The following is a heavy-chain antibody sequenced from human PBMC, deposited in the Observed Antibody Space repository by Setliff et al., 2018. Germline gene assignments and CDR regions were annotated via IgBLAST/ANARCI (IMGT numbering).Heavy chain of an antibody. Sequence: PSETLSLTCAVSVYSISRDCHWGWIRQPPGKGLEWIGSIYYSGNTYYNASLKGRVTISGDTSKNQFSLKLSSVTAADTAVYYCARGRGLEWLPESWFDPWGQGTLVTVSS. CDR1: VYSISRDCH. CDR2: IYYSGNT. V-gene: IGHV4-38-2*01. CDR3: ARGRGLEWLPESWFDP. D-gene: IGHD3-3*01. J-gene: IGHJ5*02.